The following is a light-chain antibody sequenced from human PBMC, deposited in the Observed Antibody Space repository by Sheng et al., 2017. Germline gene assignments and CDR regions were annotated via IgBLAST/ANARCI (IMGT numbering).Light chain of an antibody. CDR1: QSVGSK. Sequence: EIVMTQSPATLSVSPGERATLSCRASQSVGSKLAWYQRKPGQSPRLLIYGTSTRATGIPARFSGSGSGTEFTLTISSLQSEDFAVYYCQQYSRWPVPFGEGPRWRSN. CDR2: GTS. CDR3: QQYSRWPVP. V-gene: IGKV3-15*01. J-gene: IGKJ4*01.